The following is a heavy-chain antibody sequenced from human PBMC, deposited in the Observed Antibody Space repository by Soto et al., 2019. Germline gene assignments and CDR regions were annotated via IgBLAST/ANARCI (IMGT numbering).Heavy chain of an antibody. Sequence: SETLSLTCTASGVSISSYYWSWIRQPPGKGLEWIWYIYYSGSNNYNPSLKSRVTISVDTSKNQFSLKLSSVTAADTVVYYCARDTAMVKTRYYYYKGMDVWGQGTTVTVSS. CDR3: ARDTAMVKTRYYYYKGMDV. J-gene: IGHJ6*02. V-gene: IGHV4-59*01. CDR1: GVSISSYY. D-gene: IGHD5-18*01. CDR2: IYYSGSN.